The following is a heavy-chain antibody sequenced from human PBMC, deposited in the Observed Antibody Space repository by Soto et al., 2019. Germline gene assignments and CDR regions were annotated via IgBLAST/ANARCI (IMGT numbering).Heavy chain of an antibody. CDR3: AKATATGGGAFDI. CDR1: GFIFSDYG. V-gene: IGHV3-23*01. Sequence: GGSLRLSCAVSGFIFSDYGMHWVRQAPGKGLEWVSTILVDGRTFYVDSVKGRFTISRDSSQNTVYLQMNSLTAGDTALYYCAKATATGGGAFDICGQGTMVTVSS. D-gene: IGHD2-8*02. J-gene: IGHJ3*02. CDR2: ILVDGRT.